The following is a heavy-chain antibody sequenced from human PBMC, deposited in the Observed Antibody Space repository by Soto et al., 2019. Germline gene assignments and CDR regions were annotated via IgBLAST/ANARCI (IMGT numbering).Heavy chain of an antibody. CDR1: GYSFTSYW. D-gene: IGHD6-13*01. CDR2: IYPGDSDT. CDR3: ARHRDEQDHYYYYYMDV. Sequence: GESLKISCKGSGYSFTSYWIGWVRQMPGKGLEWMGIIYPGDSDTRYSPSFQGQVTISADKSISTAYLQWSSLKASDTAMYYCARHRDEQDHYYYYYMDVWGKGTTVTVSS. J-gene: IGHJ6*03. V-gene: IGHV5-51*01.